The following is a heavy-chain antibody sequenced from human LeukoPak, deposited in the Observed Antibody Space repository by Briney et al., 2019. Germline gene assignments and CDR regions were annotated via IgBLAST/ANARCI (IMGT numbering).Heavy chain of an antibody. Sequence: PSQTLSLTCTVSGGSISSGDYYWSWIRQPPGKGLEWIGYVYYTGSTNYNPSLRSRVTISVDTSKNQLSLKLSSVTAADTAVYYCARVQGGSWSGYLFYMDVWAKGPQSPSP. D-gene: IGHD3-3*01. CDR3: ARVQGGSWSGYLFYMDV. CDR2: VYYTGST. CDR1: GGSISSGDYY. J-gene: IGHJ6*03. V-gene: IGHV4-61*08.